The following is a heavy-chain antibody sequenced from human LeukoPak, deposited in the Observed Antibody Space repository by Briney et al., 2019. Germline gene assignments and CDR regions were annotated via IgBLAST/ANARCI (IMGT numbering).Heavy chain of an antibody. CDR1: GYIFTGNY. CDR3: ARTTYYDNSEGFDY. CDR2: INPNSGGT. D-gene: IGHD3-22*01. J-gene: IGHJ4*02. V-gene: IGHV1-2*02. Sequence: ASVKVSCKASGYIFTGNYMHWVRQAPGQGLEWMGWINPNSGGTNYAQKFQGRVTMTRDTSISTAYMELSRLRSDDTAVYDCARTTYYDNSEGFDYWGQGTLVTVSS.